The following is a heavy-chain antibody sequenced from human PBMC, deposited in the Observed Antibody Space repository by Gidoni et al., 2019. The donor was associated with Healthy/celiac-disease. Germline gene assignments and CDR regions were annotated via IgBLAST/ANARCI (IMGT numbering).Heavy chain of an antibody. CDR2: IYYSGST. J-gene: IGHJ4*02. CDR3: ARGGWDSSSWSGLRVYYFDY. D-gene: IGHD6-13*01. V-gene: IGHV4-59*01. Sequence: QVQLQESGPGLVKPSETLSLTCTVSGGSISSYYWSWIRQPPGKGLEWIGYIYYSGSTNYNPSLKSRVTISVDTSKNQFSLKLSSVTAADTAVYYCARGGWDSSSWSGLRVYYFDYWGQGTLVTVSS. CDR1: GGSISSYY.